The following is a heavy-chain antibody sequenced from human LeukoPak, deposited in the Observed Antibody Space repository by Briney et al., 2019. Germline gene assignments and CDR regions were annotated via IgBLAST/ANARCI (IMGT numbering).Heavy chain of an antibody. D-gene: IGHD6-13*01. CDR2: DNSDESST. Sequence: PGGSLRLSCAASGYTYSSYWMHWLRQAPGKALVWVSHDNSDESSTSYADSVRRRYTISRDSAKNTLYLQMNSLRAEETAVYDCARDPPTKQLRSFDLGYWGQGTLVTVSS. CDR3: ARDPPTKQLRSFDLGY. CDR1: GYTYSSYW. J-gene: IGHJ4*02. V-gene: IGHV3-74*01.